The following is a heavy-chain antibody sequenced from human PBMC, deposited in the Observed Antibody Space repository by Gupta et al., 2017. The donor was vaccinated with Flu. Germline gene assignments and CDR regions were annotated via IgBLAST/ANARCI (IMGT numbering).Heavy chain of an antibody. J-gene: IGHJ4*02. CDR1: ACSPTSSAMS. CDR2: IGWDDGK. V-gene: IGHV2-70*04. D-gene: IGHD1/OR15-1a*01. CDR3: SRMGTNCNIYFDY. Sequence: QLTLNESRPERVNPTQTLTLTSTSPACSPTSSAMSVACIRQPPGKAPGWLARIGWDDGKFYRTSLTTRLAISKDTSKNQVVLTITNMDPVNTATYYGSRMGTNCNIYFDYWGQGTLVTVSS.